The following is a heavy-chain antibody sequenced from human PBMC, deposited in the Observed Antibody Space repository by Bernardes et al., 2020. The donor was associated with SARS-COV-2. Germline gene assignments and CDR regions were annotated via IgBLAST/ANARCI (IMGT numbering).Heavy chain of an antibody. CDR1: GFTFSSYS. V-gene: IGHV3-21*01. Sequence: GGSLRLSCAASGFTFSSYSMNWVRQAPGKGLEWVSSISSSSSYIYYADSVKGRFTISRDNAKNSLYQQMNSLRAEDTAVYYCARDGSSNYDWFDPWGQGTLVTVSS. CDR3: ARDGSSNYDWFDP. D-gene: IGHD4-4*01. J-gene: IGHJ5*02. CDR2: ISSSSSYI.